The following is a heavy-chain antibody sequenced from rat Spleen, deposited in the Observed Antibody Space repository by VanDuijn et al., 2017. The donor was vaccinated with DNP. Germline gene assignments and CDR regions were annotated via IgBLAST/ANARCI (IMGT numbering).Heavy chain of an antibody. J-gene: IGHJ2*01. Sequence: EVQLVESGGGLVQPGRSMKLSCAASGFTFSNYYMAWVRQAPKKGLEWVAAISPSGSRTYYRDSVKGRFAMSRDNAKSSLFLQMDSLKSEDTATYYCTTGNYWGQGVMVTVSS. D-gene: IGHD5-1*01. CDR2: ISPSGSRT. V-gene: IGHV5-25*01. CDR1: GFTFSNYY. CDR3: TTGNY.